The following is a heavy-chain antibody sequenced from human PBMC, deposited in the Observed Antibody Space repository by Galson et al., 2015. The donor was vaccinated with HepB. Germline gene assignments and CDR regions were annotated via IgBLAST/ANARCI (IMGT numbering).Heavy chain of an antibody. J-gene: IGHJ1*01. Sequence: SLRLSCAASGFTFSSYAMTWVRQAPGKGLEWVSSISKSGGYTDYADSVKGRFTISRDNSKNTLFLQMHSLRADDTAVYYCAKHEGQHWGQGTLVTVSS. CDR2: ISKSGGYT. CDR3: AKHEGQH. CDR1: GFTFSSYA. V-gene: IGHV3-23*01.